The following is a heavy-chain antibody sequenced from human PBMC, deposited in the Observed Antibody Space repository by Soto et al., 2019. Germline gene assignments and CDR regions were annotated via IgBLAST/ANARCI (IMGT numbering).Heavy chain of an antibody. CDR3: ARDYPYNDLDV. J-gene: IGHJ6*02. Sequence: GGSLRLSCAASGFTVSNNYMRWVRQAPGKGLEWVSVIDSGGGTYYADSVKGRFTISRDNSKNTLYLQMNSLRAEDTAVYYCARDYPYNDLDVWGQGTTVTVSS. CDR1: GFTVSNNY. CDR2: IDSGGGT. V-gene: IGHV3-53*01.